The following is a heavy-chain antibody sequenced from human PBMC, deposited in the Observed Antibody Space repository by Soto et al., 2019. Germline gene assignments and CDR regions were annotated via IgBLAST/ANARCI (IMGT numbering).Heavy chain of an antibody. CDR3: VRAVATKTAPIDY. J-gene: IGHJ4*02. V-gene: IGHV1-46*01. CDR2: ITPSSGGT. CDR1: GYTFTAYH. D-gene: IGHD5-12*01. Sequence: QVQLVQSGAEVKKPGASVKLSCKASGYTFTAYHLHWLRQARGPGLEWMGIITPSSGGTRYPQKFQGRVTMTRDTTTSTVSMELSSLGSDDTAVYYCVRAVATKTAPIDYWGQGTLVTASS.